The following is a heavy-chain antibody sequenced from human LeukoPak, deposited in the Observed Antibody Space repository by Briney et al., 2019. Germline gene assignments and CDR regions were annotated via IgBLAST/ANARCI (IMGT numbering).Heavy chain of an antibody. V-gene: IGHV1-69*01. CDR3: ARVRDIVVVPAAHMDV. CDR1: GGSFSHYV. D-gene: IGHD2-2*01. J-gene: IGHJ6*03. CDR2: IIPIFGTA. Sequence: SVKVSCKASGGSFSHYVISWVRQAPGQGLEWMGGIIPIFGTANYAQKFQGRVTITADESTSTAYMELSSLRSEDTAVYYCARVRDIVVVPAAHMDVWGKGTTVTVSS.